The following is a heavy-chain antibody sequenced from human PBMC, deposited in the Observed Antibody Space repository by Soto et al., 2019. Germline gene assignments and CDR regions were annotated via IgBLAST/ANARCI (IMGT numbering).Heavy chain of an antibody. Sequence: PGGSLRLSCAASGLNVSDNYISWIRQAPGKGLKWVSVMYRDGDPFYADSVRGRFTISRDVSKNTVYLHMNSLRVDDTAVYYCERDRGYSFDYWGQGTLVTVSS. D-gene: IGHD3-22*01. CDR3: ERDRGYSFDY. CDR2: MYRDGDP. V-gene: IGHV3-53*01. J-gene: IGHJ4*02. CDR1: GLNVSDNY.